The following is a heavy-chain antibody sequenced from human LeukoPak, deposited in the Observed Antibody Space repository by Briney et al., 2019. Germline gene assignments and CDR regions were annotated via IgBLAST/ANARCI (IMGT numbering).Heavy chain of an antibody. CDR2: IYSGSST. J-gene: IGHJ4*02. D-gene: IGHD5-12*01. Sequence: GGSLRLSCAASGLTVSSNYMSWVRQAPGKGLEWVSLIYSGSSTYYADSVKGRFPISRDKSKNTLYLQMSSLRVEDTAVYYCAMGAIVATIDYWGQGTLVTVSS. V-gene: IGHV3-66*01. CDR1: GLTVSSNY. CDR3: AMGAIVATIDY.